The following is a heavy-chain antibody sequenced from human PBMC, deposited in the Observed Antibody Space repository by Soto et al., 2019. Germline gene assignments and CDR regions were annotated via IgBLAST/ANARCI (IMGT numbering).Heavy chain of an antibody. D-gene: IGHD6-19*01. CDR2: IFYTGTT. Sequence: SETLSLTCTVSGGSITSGGYYWNWIRQHPGKGLEWIGYIFYTGTTRYNSALQSRVSISVDSTKNHFSLKLTSVAAADTAVYYCAKDSPVADYWGQGTLVTVSS. CDR3: AKDSPVADY. CDR1: GGSITSGGYY. J-gene: IGHJ4*02. V-gene: IGHV4-31*03.